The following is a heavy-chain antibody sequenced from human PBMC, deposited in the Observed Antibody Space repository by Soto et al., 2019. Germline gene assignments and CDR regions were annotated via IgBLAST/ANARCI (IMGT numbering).Heavy chain of an antibody. Sequence: ASVKVSCKASGYTFTSYAISWVRQAPGQGLEWMGWISAYNGNTNYAQKLQGRVTMTTDTSTSTAYMELRSLRSDDTAVYYCARVHDFWSGYYTGGRNYFDYWGQGTLVTVSS. CDR2: ISAYNGNT. CDR3: ARVHDFWSGYYTGGRNYFDY. CDR1: GYTFTSYA. V-gene: IGHV1-18*01. J-gene: IGHJ4*02. D-gene: IGHD3-3*01.